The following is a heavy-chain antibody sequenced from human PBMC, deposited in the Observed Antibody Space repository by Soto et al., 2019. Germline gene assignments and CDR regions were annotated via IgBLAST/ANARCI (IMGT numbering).Heavy chain of an antibody. CDR1: GFTFSDYY. CDR3: ARDPLDDYGDYVRFDY. J-gene: IGHJ4*02. Sequence: GGSLRLSCAASGFTFSDYYMSWIRQAPGKGLEWVSYISSSSSYTNYADSVKGRFTISRDNAKNSLYLQMNSLRAEDTAVYYCARDPLDDYGDYVRFDYWGQGTLVTVSS. CDR2: ISSSSSYT. V-gene: IGHV3-11*06. D-gene: IGHD4-17*01.